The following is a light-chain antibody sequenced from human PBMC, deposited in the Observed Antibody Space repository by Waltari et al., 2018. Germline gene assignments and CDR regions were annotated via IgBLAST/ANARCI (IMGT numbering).Light chain of an antibody. CDR2: DVN. CDR1: SNDIGGYNF. J-gene: IGLJ2*01. CDR3: SSCTSTYTVL. Sequence: QSALTQPASVSRSPGQSITISCTGPSNDIGGYNFVSWYQLQPGKAPKLIIYDVNNRPSGFSKRFAGSKSGNTASLTISGLQTEDEADYYCSSCTSTYTVLFGGGTKVTVL. V-gene: IGLV2-14*01.